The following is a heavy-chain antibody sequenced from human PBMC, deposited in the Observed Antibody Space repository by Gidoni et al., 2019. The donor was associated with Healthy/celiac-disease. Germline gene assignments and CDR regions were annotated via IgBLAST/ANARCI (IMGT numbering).Heavy chain of an antibody. J-gene: IGHJ3*02. CDR2: MSSSGTII. V-gene: IGHV3-11*01. CDR1: GFTFSDYY. Sequence: QVQLVESGGGLVKPGGSLRLSCAASGFTFSDYYMSGLRQAPGKGREWISYMSSSGTIIYYADSVKGRFTFSRDNAKNSLYLQMNSLRAEDTAVYYCARDLGIAARADAFDIWGQGTKVTVSS. D-gene: IGHD6-6*01. CDR3: ARDLGIAARADAFDI.